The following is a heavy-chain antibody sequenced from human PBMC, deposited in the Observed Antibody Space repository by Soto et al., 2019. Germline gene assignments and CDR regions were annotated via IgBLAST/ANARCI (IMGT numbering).Heavy chain of an antibody. Sequence: PGGSLRLSCAASGFTLSNHWMHWVRQAPGKGLEWVSRVSSDGSTTVYADSVRGRFTISRDNAKNTLYLQMNSLRGEDTAVYYCSRGHLSSLDVWGEGTTVTVPS. J-gene: IGHJ6*04. CDR2: VSSDGSTT. CDR3: SRGHLSSLDV. D-gene: IGHD3-16*01. V-gene: IGHV3-74*01. CDR1: GFTLSNHW.